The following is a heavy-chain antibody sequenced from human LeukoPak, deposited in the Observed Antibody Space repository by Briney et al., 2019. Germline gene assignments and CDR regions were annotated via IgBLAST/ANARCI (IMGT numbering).Heavy chain of an antibody. V-gene: IGHV4-59*01. CDR1: GGSISTYY. D-gene: IGHD3-3*01. J-gene: IGHJ3*02. Sequence: SETLSLTCTVSGGSISTYYWNWIRQSPGKGLEWIGYNHYSGSTSYNPSLKSRVTTSLDTSKNQFSLNLTSMTAADTAVYYCARRDTAGLEDAFNIWGPGTMVTVSP. CDR3: ARRDTAGLEDAFNI. CDR2: NHYSGST.